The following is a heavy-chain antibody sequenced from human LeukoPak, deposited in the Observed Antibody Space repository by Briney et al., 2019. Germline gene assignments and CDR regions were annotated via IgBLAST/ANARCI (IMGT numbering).Heavy chain of an antibody. Sequence: PSETLSLTCAVYGGSFSGYYWSWIRQPPGKGLEWIGEINHSGSTNYNPSLKSRVTISVDTSKNQFSLKLSSVTAADTAVYYCARGLDCSGGSCYVDYWGQGTLVTVSS. CDR2: INHSGST. D-gene: IGHD2-15*01. J-gene: IGHJ4*02. V-gene: IGHV4-34*01. CDR3: ARGLDCSGGSCYVDY. CDR1: GGSFSGYY.